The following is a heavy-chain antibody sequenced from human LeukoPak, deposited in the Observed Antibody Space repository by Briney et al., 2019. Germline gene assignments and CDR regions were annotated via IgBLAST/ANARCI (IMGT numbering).Heavy chain of an antibody. Sequence: SETLSLTCSVSGGSISSYYWSWIRQPPGKGLEWIGYIYHSGSTVYNPSLKSRVTLSLDTSKNQFSLKLSSVTAADTAVYYCARSTIFGDYYYYYMDVWGKGTTVTVSS. V-gene: IGHV4-59*01. CDR2: IYHSGST. CDR3: ARSTIFGDYYYYYMDV. CDR1: GGSISSYY. J-gene: IGHJ6*03. D-gene: IGHD3-3*01.